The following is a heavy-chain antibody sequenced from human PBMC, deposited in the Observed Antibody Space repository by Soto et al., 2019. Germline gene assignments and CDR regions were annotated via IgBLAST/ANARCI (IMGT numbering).Heavy chain of an antibody. J-gene: IGHJ4*02. CDR3: AKEAMVTATDYFDY. D-gene: IGHD2-15*01. Sequence: EVQLLESGGGLVQPGGSLRLSCAASGFTFSNYAMSWVRQTPGKGLEWVSAISGNGGNTYYADSVKGRFTISRDNSKNPLYLQMNSLRAEDTAVYSCAKEAMVTATDYFDYWGQGTLVTVSS. CDR1: GFTFSNYA. CDR2: ISGNGGNT. V-gene: IGHV3-23*01.